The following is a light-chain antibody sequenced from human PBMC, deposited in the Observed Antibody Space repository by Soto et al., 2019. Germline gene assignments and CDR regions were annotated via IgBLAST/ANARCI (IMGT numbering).Light chain of an antibody. V-gene: IGLV2-14*01. CDR3: SSYTSSSTLVV. CDR1: SSDVGDNS. CDR2: DVS. Sequence: QSALTQPASVSESPGQSITISCTGTSSDVGDNSVSWYQQHPGKAPKLMIYDVSSRPSGVSNRFSASKSGNTASLTISGLQAEDESDYYCSSYTSSSTLVVFGGGTKLTVL. J-gene: IGLJ2*01.